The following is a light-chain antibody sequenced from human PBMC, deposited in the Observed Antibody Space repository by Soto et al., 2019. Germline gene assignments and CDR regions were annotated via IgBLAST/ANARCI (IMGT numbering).Light chain of an antibody. J-gene: IGLJ2*01. Sequence: QSALTQPASVSGSPGQSITISCTGTSGDVGLYNYVSWYQQHPGKAPKLMISEVSNRPSGVSNRFSGSKSGNTASLTISGLQAEDEADYYCSSYSSNRTPLFGGGTKLTVL. CDR3: SSYSSNRTPL. V-gene: IGLV2-14*01. CDR1: SGDVGLYNY. CDR2: EVS.